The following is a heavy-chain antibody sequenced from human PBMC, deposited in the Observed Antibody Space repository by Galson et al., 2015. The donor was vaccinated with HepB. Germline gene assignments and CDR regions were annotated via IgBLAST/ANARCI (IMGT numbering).Heavy chain of an antibody. CDR2: IYWDDDK. CDR3: ARRGGSRRSEYFHH. V-gene: IGHV2-5*02. D-gene: IGHD2-15*01. CDR1: GFSLSTSGVG. Sequence: PALVKPTQTLTLTCTFSGFSLSTSGVGVGWIRQSPGKALEWLALIYWDDDKLYSPSLKSRLTITKDTSKNQVVLTMTNMDSVDTATYYCARRGGSRRSEYFHHWGQGTLVTVSS. J-gene: IGHJ1*01.